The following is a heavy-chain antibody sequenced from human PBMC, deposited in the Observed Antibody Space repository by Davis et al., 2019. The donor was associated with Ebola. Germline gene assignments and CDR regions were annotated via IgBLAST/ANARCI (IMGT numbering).Heavy chain of an antibody. CDR3: AKVVTLHFDY. V-gene: IGHV3-23*01. D-gene: IGHD3-16*01. J-gene: IGHJ4*02. CDR2: VIGGGKST. CDR1: GFTFRLSV. Sequence: GESLKISCAASGFTFRLSVMNWVRQAPGKGLEWVSAVIGGGKSTYYADSVKGRFTISRDNSKNTLYLQMNSLRAEDTAVYYCAKVVTLHFDYWGQGTLVTVSS.